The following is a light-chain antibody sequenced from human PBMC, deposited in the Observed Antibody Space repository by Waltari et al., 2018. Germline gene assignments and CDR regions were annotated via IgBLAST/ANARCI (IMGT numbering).Light chain of an antibody. Sequence: DIQMTQSPSSLSASAGDRVTITCRASQGVSSWLAWYQQKPGKAPKLLIYKESSLESGVPSRFSGSGSETDFTLTISSLQPEDFATYYCQQYNSAPFTFGPGTKLDIK. CDR2: KES. V-gene: IGKV1-5*03. CDR3: QQYNSAPFT. CDR1: QGVSSW. J-gene: IGKJ3*01.